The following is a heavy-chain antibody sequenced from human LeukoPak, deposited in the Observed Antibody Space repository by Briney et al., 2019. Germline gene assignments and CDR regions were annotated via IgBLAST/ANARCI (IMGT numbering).Heavy chain of an antibody. CDR3: ACSIGYCSSTSCYGENWFDP. J-gene: IGHJ5*02. CDR2: IKPNSGGT. V-gene: IGHV1-2*02. D-gene: IGHD2-2*01. CDR1: GYTFTGYY. Sequence: GASVKVSCKASGYTFTGYYMHWVRQAPGQGLEWMGWIKPNSGGTNYAQKFQGRVTMTRDTSISTAYMELSRLRSDDTAVYYCACSIGYCSSTSCYGENWFDPWGQGTLVTVSS.